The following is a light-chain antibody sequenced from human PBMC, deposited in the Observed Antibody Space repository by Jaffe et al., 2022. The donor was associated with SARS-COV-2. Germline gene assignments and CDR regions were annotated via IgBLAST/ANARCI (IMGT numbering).Light chain of an antibody. CDR3: QQYNDWLTWT. CDR2: GAS. V-gene: IGKV3-15*01. Sequence: ETVMTQSPATLSVSPGETATLSCRASQSVSSNLAWYQQKPGQAPRLLIYGASTRATGIPARFSGSGSGTEFTLTISSLQSEDFAVYYCQQYNDWLTWTFGQGTRVEIK. CDR1: QSVSSN. J-gene: IGKJ1*01.